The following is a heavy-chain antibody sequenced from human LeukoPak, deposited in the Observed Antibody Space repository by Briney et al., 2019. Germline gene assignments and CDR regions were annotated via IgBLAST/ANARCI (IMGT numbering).Heavy chain of an antibody. CDR1: GYRFTGYY. Sequence: RASVKVSCKTSGYRFTGYYMHWVRQAPGQGLEWMGWINPKSGDPIYVQKFQGRVTLTRDTSIDTVYLELSSLKSDDTAVYYCARDMSAGTMIVVVLGYWGQGTLVTVSS. D-gene: IGHD3-22*01. J-gene: IGHJ4*02. V-gene: IGHV1-2*02. CDR3: ARDMSAGTMIVVVLGY. CDR2: INPKSGDP.